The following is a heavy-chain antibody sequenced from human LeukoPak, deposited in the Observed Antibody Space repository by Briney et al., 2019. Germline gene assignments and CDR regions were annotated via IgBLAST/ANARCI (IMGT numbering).Heavy chain of an antibody. J-gene: IGHJ4*02. V-gene: IGHV3-49*03. D-gene: IGHD6-19*01. Sequence: GGSLRLSCTASGFTFGDYLMSWFRPAPGKGLEWIGFISGGTTEYAASVKGRFTISRDNSTSIAYLQMNSVTTEDTAVYYCSRGSGWLSVYWGQGTLVTVSS. CDR2: ISGGTT. CDR1: GFTFGDYL. CDR3: SRGSGWLSVY.